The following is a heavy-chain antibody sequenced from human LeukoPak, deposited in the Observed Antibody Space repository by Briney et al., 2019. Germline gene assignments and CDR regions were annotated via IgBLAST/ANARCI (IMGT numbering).Heavy chain of an antibody. V-gene: IGHV3-30*02. CDR1: GFTFSSYG. Sequence: QPGGSLRLSCAASGFTFSSYGMHWVRQAPGKGLEWVAVIWYDGSNEYYADSVKGRFTISRDNFKNTLYLQMNSLRAEDTAVYYCAKVDIVATIDAGRLVDYWGQGTLVTVSS. D-gene: IGHD5-12*01. J-gene: IGHJ4*02. CDR2: IWYDGSNE. CDR3: AKVDIVATIDAGRLVDY.